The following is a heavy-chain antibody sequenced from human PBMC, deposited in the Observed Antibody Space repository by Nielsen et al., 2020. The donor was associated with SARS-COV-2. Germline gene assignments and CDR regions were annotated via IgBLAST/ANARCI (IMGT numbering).Heavy chain of an antibody. J-gene: IGHJ4*02. CDR1: GFTFSTFA. CDR2: ILGDGITA. CDR3: TRDRDGGWSFDY. Sequence: GESLKISCAASGFTFSTFAMHWVRQAPGRGLEFVSSILGDGITAQYASSVRGRFSISRDNSRNTLYLQMGSLRDEDMAVYYSTRDRDGGWSFDYWGQGTLVTVSS. D-gene: IGHD6-19*01. V-gene: IGHV3-64*01.